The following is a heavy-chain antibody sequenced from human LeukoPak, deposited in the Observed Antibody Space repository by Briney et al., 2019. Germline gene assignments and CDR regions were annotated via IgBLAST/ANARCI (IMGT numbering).Heavy chain of an antibody. CDR3: ARQVRYCSSTSCYHFDY. CDR2: IYPGDSDT. CDR1: GYSFTSYW. J-gene: IGHJ4*02. D-gene: IGHD2-2*01. Sequence: GESLKISCKGSGYSFTSYWIGWVRQMPGKGLEWMGIIYPGDSDTRYSPSFQGQVTISADKSISTAYLQWSSLKASDTAMYYCARQVRYCSSTSCYHFDYWGQGTLVTVSS. V-gene: IGHV5-51*01.